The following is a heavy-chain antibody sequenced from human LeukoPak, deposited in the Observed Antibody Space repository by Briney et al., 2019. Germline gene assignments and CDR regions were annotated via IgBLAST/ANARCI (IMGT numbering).Heavy chain of an antibody. CDR1: GFTFSSYG. CDR2: ISGSGGST. J-gene: IGHJ4*02. D-gene: IGHD6-19*01. V-gene: IGHV3-23*01. CDR3: AKDRFGEQWLLGGPFDY. Sequence: PGGSLRLSCAASGFTFSSYGMSWVRQAPGKGLEGVSAISGSGGSTYYADSVKGRFTISRDNSKNTLYLQMNSLRAEDTAVYYCAKDRFGEQWLLGGPFDYWGQGTLVTVSS.